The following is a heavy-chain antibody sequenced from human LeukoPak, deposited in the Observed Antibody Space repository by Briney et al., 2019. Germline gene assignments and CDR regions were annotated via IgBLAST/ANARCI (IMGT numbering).Heavy chain of an antibody. CDR2: IDSDGSST. D-gene: IGHD2-21*02. J-gene: IGHJ4*02. V-gene: IGHV3-74*01. CDR3: LRDRVAVTAADSFDY. CDR1: GFTFSSYW. Sequence: GGSLRLSCAASGFTFSSYWMHWVRQTPGKGLVWVSRIDSDGSSTRYADSVKGRFTISRDNAKNTLYLQMNSLRVEDTAVYYCLRDRVAVTAADSFDYRGQGTLVTVSS.